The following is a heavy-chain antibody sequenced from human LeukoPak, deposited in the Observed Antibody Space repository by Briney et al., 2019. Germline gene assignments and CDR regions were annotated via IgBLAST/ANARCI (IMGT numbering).Heavy chain of an antibody. V-gene: IGHV4-4*07. D-gene: IGHD6-13*01. CDR1: GGSISSYY. J-gene: IGHJ5*02. CDR2: INTSGST. CDR3: ASSYSSSWYWGENNWFDP. Sequence: SETLSLTCTVSGGSISSYYWSWIRQPAGKGLEWIGRINTSGSTNYNPSLKSRVTMSVDTSKDQFSLKLSSVTAADTAVYYCASSYSSSWYWGENNWFDPWGQGTLVTVSS.